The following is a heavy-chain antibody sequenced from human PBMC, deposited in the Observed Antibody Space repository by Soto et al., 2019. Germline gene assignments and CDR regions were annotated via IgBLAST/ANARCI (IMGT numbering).Heavy chain of an antibody. J-gene: IGHJ4*02. V-gene: IGHV1-2*02. CDR1: GYTFTGYY. CDR3: VRDLDGSGSYYTDY. Sequence: ASVKVSCKASGYTFTGYYMHWVRQAPGQGLEWMGWINPNSGGTNYAQNLQGRVTMTTDTSTSTAYMELRSLRPDDTAVYYCVRDLDGSGSYYTDYWGQGTLVTVSS. D-gene: IGHD3-10*01. CDR2: INPNSGGT.